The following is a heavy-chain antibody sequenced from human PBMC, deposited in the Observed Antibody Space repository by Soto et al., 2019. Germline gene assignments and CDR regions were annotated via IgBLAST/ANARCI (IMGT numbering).Heavy chain of an antibody. Sequence: PSETLSLNCAVSGGSISSSRYYWGWIRQPPGKGLEWIGSIYYSGSTYYNPSLKSRVTISVDTSKNQFSLKLSSVTAADTAVYYCARLEGYGALTTPPGLFYYGMDVWGQGTTVTVSS. CDR3: ARLEGYGALTTPPGLFYYGMDV. CDR1: GGSISSSRYY. V-gene: IGHV4-39*01. CDR2: IYYSGST. D-gene: IGHD4-17*01. J-gene: IGHJ6*02.